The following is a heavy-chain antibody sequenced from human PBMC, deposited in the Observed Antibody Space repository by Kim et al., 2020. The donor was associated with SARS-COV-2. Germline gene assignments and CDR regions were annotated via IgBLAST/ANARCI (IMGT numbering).Heavy chain of an antibody. D-gene: IGHD7-27*01. J-gene: IGHJ4*02. Sequence: GGSLRLSCAASGFTFSRSWMHWVRQAPGKGLVWVSRINSDGSSTSYADSVKGRFTISRANAKNTLYLQMNSLRAEDTAVYYCGRVGHLGADYWGAQLYYFDYWGQGTLVTVSS. V-gene: IGHV3-74*01. CDR1: GFTFSRSW. CDR2: INSDGSST. CDR3: GRVGHLGADYWGAQLYYFDY.